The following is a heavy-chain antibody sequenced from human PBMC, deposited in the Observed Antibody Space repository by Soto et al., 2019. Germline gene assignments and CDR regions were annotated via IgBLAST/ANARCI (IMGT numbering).Heavy chain of an antibody. CDR1: GGSIRHGGYY. J-gene: IGHJ4*02. CDR2: IYYSGST. D-gene: IGHD3-22*01. V-gene: IGHV4-31*03. CDR3: ASTAPTYYYDSSGYYPFDY. Sequence: SETLSLTFTVSGGSIRHGGYYCKFLHKNPRKCLEWSGYIYYSGSTYYNPSLKSRVTISVDTSKNQFSRKLSSVTAADTAVYYCASTAPTYYYDSSGYYPFDYWGQGTLVTVCS.